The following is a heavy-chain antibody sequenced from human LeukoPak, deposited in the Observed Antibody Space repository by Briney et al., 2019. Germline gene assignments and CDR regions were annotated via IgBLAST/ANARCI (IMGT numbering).Heavy chain of an antibody. CDR3: AREFYGDFDY. CDR1: GRSLNDNW. CDR2: VNQDGGVQ. V-gene: IGHV3-7*03. Sequence: GGSLRLSCAASGRSLNDNWMSWVRQAPGKGLEWVANVNQDGGVQYYVDSVKGRFTVSRDNAKNSLYLQMSSLRAEDTAVYYCAREFYGDFDYWGQGTLVTVSS. D-gene: IGHD4-17*01. J-gene: IGHJ4*02.